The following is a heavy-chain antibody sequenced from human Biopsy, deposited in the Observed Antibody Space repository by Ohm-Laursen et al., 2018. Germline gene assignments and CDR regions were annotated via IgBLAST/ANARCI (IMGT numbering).Heavy chain of an antibody. CDR3: ARDYDTSGYYYVS. J-gene: IGHJ5*02. CDR2: IFYRGGT. CDR1: GGSISNNNYY. Sequence: PSDTLSLTCTVSGGSISNNNYYWGWIRQPPGKGLEWIGSIFYRGGTHYKPSLKSRVNISVDTSKNQFSLKLNSVTAADTAVYYCARDYDTSGYYYVSWGQGTLVTVSS. D-gene: IGHD3-22*01. V-gene: IGHV4-39*01.